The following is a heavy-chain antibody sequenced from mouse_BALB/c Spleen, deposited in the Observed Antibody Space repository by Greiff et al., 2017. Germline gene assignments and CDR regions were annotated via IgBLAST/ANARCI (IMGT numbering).Heavy chain of an antibody. CDR3: ARYGNYFDY. J-gene: IGHJ2*01. CDR1: GYSITSDYV. Sequence: EVKVEESGPGLVKPSQSLSLTCTATGYSITSDYVWYWIRQLPGNLLGWMGFISYSGSTNYNPSLNSRISITRDTSKNQCFLQLNSVTTEDTATYYCARYGNYFDYWGQGTTLTVSS. CDR2: ISYSGST. D-gene: IGHD1-1*01. V-gene: IGHV3-2*02.